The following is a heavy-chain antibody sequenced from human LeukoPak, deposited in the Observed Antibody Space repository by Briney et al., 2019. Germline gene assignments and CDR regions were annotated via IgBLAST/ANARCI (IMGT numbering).Heavy chain of an antibody. V-gene: IGHV3-21*01. CDR2: ISSSSSYI. J-gene: IGHJ3*02. CDR3: ARTMVRGVMEAFDI. D-gene: IGHD3-10*01. Sequence: GGSLRLSCAASGFTFSSYSMNWVRQAPGKGLEWVSSISSSSSYIYYADSVKGRFTISRDNAKNSLYLQMNSLRAEDTAVYYCARTMVRGVMEAFDIWGQGTMVTVSS. CDR1: GFTFSSYS.